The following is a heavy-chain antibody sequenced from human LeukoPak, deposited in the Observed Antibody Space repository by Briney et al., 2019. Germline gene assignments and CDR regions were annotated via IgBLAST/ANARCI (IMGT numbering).Heavy chain of an antibody. V-gene: IGHV3-48*04. Sequence: PGGSLRLSCAASGFTFSSYSMNWVRQAPGKGLEWVSYISSSSSTIYYADSVKGRFTISRDNAKNSLYLQMNSLRAEDTAVYYCARVNLGAVAGWGQGTLVTVSS. CDR3: ARVNLGAVAG. D-gene: IGHD2-15*01. J-gene: IGHJ4*02. CDR2: ISSSSSTI. CDR1: GFTFSSYS.